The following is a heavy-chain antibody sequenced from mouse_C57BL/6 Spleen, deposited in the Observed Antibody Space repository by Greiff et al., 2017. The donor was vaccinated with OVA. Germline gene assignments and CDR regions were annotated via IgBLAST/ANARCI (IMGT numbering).Heavy chain of an antibody. Sequence: QVQLKESGAELAKPGASVKLSCKASGYTFTSYWMHWVKQRPGQGLEWIGWIYPGSGNTKYNEKFKGKATLTADTSSSTAYMQLSSLTSEDSAVYYCAREGSGFAYWGQGTLVTVSA. CDR2: IYPGSGNT. CDR1: GYTFTSYW. D-gene: IGHD3-2*02. CDR3: AREGSGFAY. V-gene: IGHV1-7*01. J-gene: IGHJ3*01.